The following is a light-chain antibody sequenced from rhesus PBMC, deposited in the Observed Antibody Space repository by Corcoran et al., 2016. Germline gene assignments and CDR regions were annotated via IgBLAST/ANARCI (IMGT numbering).Light chain of an antibody. V-gene: IGLV2S7*01. J-gene: IGLJ6*01. CDR2: GVS. Sequence: QSAPTQPPSVSGSPGQSVTISCTGPSSDIGGYSYVSWDQQHPGKAPKLMIYGVSNRPSGVSDRFSGSKSGNTASLTISGLQAEDEADYYGCSYTTSSTFVFGSGTKLTVL. CDR3: CSYTTSSTFV. CDR1: SSDIGGYSY.